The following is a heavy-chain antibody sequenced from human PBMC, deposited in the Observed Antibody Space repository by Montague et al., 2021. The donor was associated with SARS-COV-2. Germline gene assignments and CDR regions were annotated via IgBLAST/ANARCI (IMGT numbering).Heavy chain of an antibody. CDR1: GGSINTYY. CDR3: ARVTTKRTRYGSGSYRGFDAFDI. V-gene: IGHV4-59*08. J-gene: IGHJ3*02. D-gene: IGHD3-10*01. CDR2: IYYSGST. Sequence: SETLSLTCTVSGGSINTYYWSWIRQPPGKGLEWIGYIYYSGSTNYNPSLKSRVTISVDTSKNQFSLKLSSVTAAATAVYYCARVTTKRTRYGSGSYRGFDAFDIWGQGTMVTVSS.